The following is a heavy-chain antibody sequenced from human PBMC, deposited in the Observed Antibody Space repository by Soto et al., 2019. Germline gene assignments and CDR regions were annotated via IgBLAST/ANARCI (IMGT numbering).Heavy chain of an antibody. D-gene: IGHD3-22*01. CDR3: ARGDRAFDI. J-gene: IGHJ3*02. Sequence: QVQLVESGGGVVQPGRSLRLSCAASGFTFSSYAMHWVRRAPGKGLEWVAVISYDGSNKYYADSVKGRFTISRDNSKNTLYLQMNSLRAEDTAVYYCARGDRAFDIWGQGTMVTVSS. CDR1: GFTFSSYA. V-gene: IGHV3-30-3*01. CDR2: ISYDGSNK.